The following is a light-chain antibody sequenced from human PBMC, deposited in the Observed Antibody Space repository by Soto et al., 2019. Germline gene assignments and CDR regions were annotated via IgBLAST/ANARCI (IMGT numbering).Light chain of an antibody. CDR3: QQYGSSPWT. J-gene: IGKJ1*01. Sequence: EIVMTQYPATLSVSPGERATLSCRASQSVSSSYLAWYQQKPGQAPRLLIYGASSRATGIPDRLSGSGSGTDFTLTISRLEPEDSAVYYCQQYGSSPWTFGQGTKVDIK. CDR1: QSVSSSY. CDR2: GAS. V-gene: IGKV3-20*01.